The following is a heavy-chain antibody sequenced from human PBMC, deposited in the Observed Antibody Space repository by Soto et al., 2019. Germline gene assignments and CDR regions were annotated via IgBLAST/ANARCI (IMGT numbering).Heavy chain of an antibody. V-gene: IGHV1-18*01. Sequence: QVQLVQSGAEVKKPGASVKVSCKASGYPFTGYSVGWVRQAPGQGLEWMGWISAYSGDTYYAQRFQDSLSMTTDASTSTAYMELRSLRSDDTAVYYCARPSGSYGDYAWSLKYWGQGTLVTVSS. D-gene: IGHD4-17*01. J-gene: IGHJ4*02. CDR3: ARPSGSYGDYAWSLKY. CDR2: ISAYSGDT. CDR1: GYPFTGYS.